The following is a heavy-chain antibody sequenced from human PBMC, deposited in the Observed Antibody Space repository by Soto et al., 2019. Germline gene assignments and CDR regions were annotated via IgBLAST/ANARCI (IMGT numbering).Heavy chain of an antibody. V-gene: IGHV1-2*02. J-gene: IGHJ4*02. CDR2: INPNSGGT. CDR3: ARASPYYYDSSGSLPDLFDY. CDR1: GYTFTGYY. D-gene: IGHD3-22*01. Sequence: ASVKVSCKASGYTFTGYYMHWVRQAPGQGLEWMGWINPNSGGTNYAQKFQGRVTMTRDTSISTAYMELSRLRSDDTAVYYCARASPYYYDSSGSLPDLFDYWGQGTLVTVSS.